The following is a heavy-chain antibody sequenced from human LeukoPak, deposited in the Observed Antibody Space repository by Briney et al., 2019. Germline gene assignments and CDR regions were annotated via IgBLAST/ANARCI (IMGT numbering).Heavy chain of an antibody. CDR3: ARVRGYSGYALDY. CDR2: IDPNSGGT. V-gene: IGHV1-2*02. Sequence: ASVKVSCKASGYTFTGYYMHWVRQAPGQGLEWMGWIDPNSGGTNYAQKFQGRVTMTRDTSISTAYMELSRLRSDDTAVYYCARVRGYSGYALDYWGQGTLVTVSS. D-gene: IGHD5-12*01. CDR1: GYTFTGYY. J-gene: IGHJ4*02.